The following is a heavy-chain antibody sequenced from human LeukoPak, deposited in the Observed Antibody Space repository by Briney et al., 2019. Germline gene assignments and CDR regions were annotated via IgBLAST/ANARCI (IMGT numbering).Heavy chain of an antibody. V-gene: IGHV1-24*01. CDR2: FDPEDGET. CDR1: GYTLTELS. D-gene: IGHD2-2*01. CDR3: ARDYCSSTSCYSSAFDI. J-gene: IGHJ3*02. Sequence: ASVKVSCKVSGYTLTELSMHWVRQAPGKGLEWMGGFDPEDGETIYAQKFQGRVTMTEDTSTDTAYMELSSLRSEDTAVYYCARDYCSSTSCYSSAFDIWGQGTMVTVSS.